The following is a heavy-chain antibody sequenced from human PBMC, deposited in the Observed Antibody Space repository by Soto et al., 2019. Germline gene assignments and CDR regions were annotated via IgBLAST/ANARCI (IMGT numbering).Heavy chain of an antibody. V-gene: IGHV3-23*01. J-gene: IGHJ4*02. CDR2: ISGSGGNT. Sequence: VQLLESGGGLVQPGGSLRLSCAASGFTFSNYAMNWVRQAPGNGLEWVSAISGSGGNTYYADSVKGRFTISRDNSKNTLYMQMNSLRAEDTAVYYCAKDGAVGDCSISSCLDYFDYWGQGTLVTVSS. CDR1: GFTFSNYA. CDR3: AKDGAVGDCSISSCLDYFDY. D-gene: IGHD2-2*03.